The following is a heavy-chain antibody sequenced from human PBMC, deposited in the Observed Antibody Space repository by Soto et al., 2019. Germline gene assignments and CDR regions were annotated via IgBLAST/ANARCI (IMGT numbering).Heavy chain of an antibody. CDR3: ARIQGSSIAARMCLNHYYHSGMDV. Sequence: GSGPTLVNPTQTLTLTCTFSGFSFSTSGMCVSWIRQPPGKALEWLALIDWDDDKYYSTSLKTRLTISKDTSKNQVVLTMTNRDPVDTATYYCARIQGSSIAARMCLNHYYHSGMDVWGQGTTVTVSS. D-gene: IGHD6-6*01. CDR2: IDWDDDK. CDR1: GFSFSTSGMC. J-gene: IGHJ6*02. V-gene: IGHV2-70*01.